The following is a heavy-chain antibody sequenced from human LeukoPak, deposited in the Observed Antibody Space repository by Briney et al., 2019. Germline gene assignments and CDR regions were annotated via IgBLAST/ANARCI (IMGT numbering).Heavy chain of an antibody. D-gene: IGHD3-10*01. J-gene: IGHJ4*02. CDR2: IYPGDSDT. Sequence: GESLKISCKGSGDTFSTSWIGWVRQMPGKGLEWMGIIYPGDSDTRYSPSFQGQVTISADKSISTAYLQWSSLKASDTAMYYCARRYYYGSGSYVHFDYWGQGTLVTVSS. CDR1: GDTFSTSW. V-gene: IGHV5-51*01. CDR3: ARRYYYGSGSYVHFDY.